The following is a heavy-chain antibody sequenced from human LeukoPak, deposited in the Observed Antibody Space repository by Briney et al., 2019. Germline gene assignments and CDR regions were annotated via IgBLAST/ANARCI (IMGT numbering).Heavy chain of an antibody. CDR3: ERGEWLVLGDH. V-gene: IGHV1-2*02. D-gene: IGHD3-3*01. CDR2: INPNSGGT. CDR1: GYNFNAYY. Sequence: ASVKVSCKASGYNFNAYYMHWVRQAPGQGLEWMGWINPNSGGTNYAQKFQGRVTLTRDTSINTVYMEVNRLTSDDTVVYYCERGEWLVLGDHWGQGTPVTVSS. J-gene: IGHJ4*02.